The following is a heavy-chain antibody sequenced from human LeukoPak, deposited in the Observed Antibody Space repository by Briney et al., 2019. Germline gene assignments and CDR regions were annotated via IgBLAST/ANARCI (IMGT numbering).Heavy chain of an antibody. J-gene: IGHJ4*02. CDR3: ARGTYYIDY. V-gene: IGHV4-59*01. CDR2: IYYSGST. CDR1: GGSISGYY. D-gene: IGHD3-10*01. Sequence: SETLSLTCIVSGGSISGYYWSWIRQPPGKGLEWIGYIYYSGSTKYNPSLKSRVTMSVDTSRNQFSLKLSSVTAADTAVYYCARGTYYIDYWGQGTLVTVSS.